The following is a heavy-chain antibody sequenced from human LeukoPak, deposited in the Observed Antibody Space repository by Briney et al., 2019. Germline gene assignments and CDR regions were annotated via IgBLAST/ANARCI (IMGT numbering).Heavy chain of an antibody. J-gene: IGHJ4*02. D-gene: IGHD3-16*02. CDR1: GGSFSGYY. CDR2: INHSGST. Sequence: SETLSLTCAVYGGSFSGYYWSWIRQPPGKGLEWIGEINHSGSTNYNPSLKSRVTISVDTSKNQFSLKLSSVTAAETAVYYCARVAQYYDYVWGSYRKYGYFDYWGQGTLVTVSS. CDR3: ARVAQYYDYVWGSYRKYGYFDY. V-gene: IGHV4-34*01.